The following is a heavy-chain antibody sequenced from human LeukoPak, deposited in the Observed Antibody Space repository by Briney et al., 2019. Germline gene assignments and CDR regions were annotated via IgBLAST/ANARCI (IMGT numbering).Heavy chain of an antibody. CDR3: VKSSGYSGYDHGDY. V-gene: IGHV3-30*18. CDR2: ISHDGYDK. J-gene: IGHJ4*02. D-gene: IGHD5-12*01. Sequence: GGSLRLSCAASGFNFKSYGTHWVRQAPGKGLEWVAVISHDGYDKYYVDNVKGRFTISRDNSNSVYLQMISLRPEDTAVYYCVKSSGYSGYDHGDYWGQGTMVTVSS. CDR1: GFNFKSYG.